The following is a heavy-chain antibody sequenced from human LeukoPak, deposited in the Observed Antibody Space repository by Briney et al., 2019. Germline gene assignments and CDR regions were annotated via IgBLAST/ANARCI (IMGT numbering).Heavy chain of an antibody. CDR2: INHSGST. D-gene: IGHD2-15*01. J-gene: IGHJ6*03. CDR3: ARFGSGYYYYYYYMDV. V-gene: IGHV4-34*01. CDR1: GGSFSGYY. Sequence: PSETLSLTCAVYGGSFSGYYWSWIRQPPGKGLEWIGEINHSGSTNYNPSLKSRVTISVDTSKSQFSLKLSSVTAADTAVYYCARFGSGYYYYYYYMDVWGKGTTVTASS.